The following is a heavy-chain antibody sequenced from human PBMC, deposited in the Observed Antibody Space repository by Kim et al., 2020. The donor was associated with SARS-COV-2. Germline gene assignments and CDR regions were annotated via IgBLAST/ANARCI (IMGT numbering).Heavy chain of an antibody. V-gene: IGHV3-23*01. D-gene: IGHD2-2*01. CDR1: GFTFSSYA. J-gene: IGHJ5*02. Sequence: GGSLRLSCAASGFTFSSYAMSWVRQAPGKGLEWVSAISGSGGSTYYADSVKGRFTISRDNSKNTLYLQMNSLRAEDTAVYYCVCGGDVVDPNWFDPWGQGTLVTVSS. CDR2: ISGSGGST. CDR3: VCGGDVVDPNWFDP.